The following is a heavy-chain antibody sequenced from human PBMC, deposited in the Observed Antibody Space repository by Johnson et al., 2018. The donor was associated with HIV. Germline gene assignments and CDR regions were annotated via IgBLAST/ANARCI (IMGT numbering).Heavy chain of an antibody. Sequence: VQLVESGGGLVQPGGSLRLSCAASGFTVNSNYMSWVRQAPGKGLEWVSVIYSGGSTYYADSVKGRFTISRDNSNNTLYLQLNSLRGEDTATYYCARMRRLPDAFDIWGQGTMVTVSS. J-gene: IGHJ3*02. CDR3: ARMRRLPDAFDI. V-gene: IGHV3-66*02. CDR1: GFTVNSNY. CDR2: IYSGGST.